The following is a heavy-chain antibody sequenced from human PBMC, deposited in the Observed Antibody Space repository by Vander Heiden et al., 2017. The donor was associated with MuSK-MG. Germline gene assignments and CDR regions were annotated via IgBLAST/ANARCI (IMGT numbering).Heavy chain of an antibody. V-gene: IGHV1-69*01. CDR1: GGTFSSYA. CDR3: ARDSTYYYGSGSYLVGYYYYYGMDV. CDR2: IIPIFGTA. D-gene: IGHD3-10*01. Sequence: QVQLVQSGAEVKKPGSSVKVSCKASGGTFSSYAISWVRQAPGQGLEWMGGIIPIFGTANYAQKFQGRVTITADESTSTAYMELSSLRSEDTAVYYCARDSTYYYGSGSYLVGYYYYYGMDVWGQGTTVTVSS. J-gene: IGHJ6*02.